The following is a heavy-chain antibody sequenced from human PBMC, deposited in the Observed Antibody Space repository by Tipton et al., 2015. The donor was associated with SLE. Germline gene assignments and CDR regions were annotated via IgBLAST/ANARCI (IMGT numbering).Heavy chain of an antibody. D-gene: IGHD1-26*01. Sequence: TLSLTCTVSGGSISSSSYYWGWIRQPPGKGLEWIGSIYYSGSTYYNPSLKSRVTISVDTSKNQFSLKLSSVTAADTAVYYCARPRGSYGAFDIWGQGTMVTVSS. CDR2: IYYSGST. V-gene: IGHV4-39*01. CDR1: GGSISSSSYY. J-gene: IGHJ3*02. CDR3: ARPRGSYGAFDI.